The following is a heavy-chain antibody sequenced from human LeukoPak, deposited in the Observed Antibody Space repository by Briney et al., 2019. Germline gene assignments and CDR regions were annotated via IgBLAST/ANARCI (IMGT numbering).Heavy chain of an antibody. V-gene: IGHV1-69*13. CDR1: GGTFSSYA. D-gene: IGHD4-17*01. Sequence: SVTVSCTASGGTFSSYAISWVRQAPGQGLEWMGGIIPIFGTANYAQKFQGRVTITADESTSTAYMELSSLRSEDTAVYYCATARGYGDSDFDYWGQGTLVTVSS. CDR2: IIPIFGTA. CDR3: ATARGYGDSDFDY. J-gene: IGHJ4*02.